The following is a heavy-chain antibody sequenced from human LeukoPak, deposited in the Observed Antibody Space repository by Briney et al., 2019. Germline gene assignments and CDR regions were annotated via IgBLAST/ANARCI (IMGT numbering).Heavy chain of an antibody. CDR3: ARGQGANDAFDI. J-gene: IGHJ3*02. CDR2: ISNSGTT. CDR1: GGSITTNSHY. D-gene: IGHD1-26*01. V-gene: IGHV4-39*07. Sequence: SETLSLTCTVSGGSITTNSHYWGWIRQSPGKGLEWIGTISNSGTTYYSESFKSRVTISVDRSKNQFSLKLSSVTAADTAVYYCARGQGANDAFDIWGQGTMVTVSS.